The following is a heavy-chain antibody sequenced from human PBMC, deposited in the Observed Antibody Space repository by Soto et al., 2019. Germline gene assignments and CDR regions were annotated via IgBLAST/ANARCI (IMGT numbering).Heavy chain of an antibody. J-gene: IGHJ6*03. Sequence: EVQLVESGGGLVQPGRSLRLSCAASGFTFDDYAMHWVRQAPGKGLEWVSGISWNSGSIGYADSVKGRFTISRDNAKNSLYLQMNSLRAEDTALYYCARRSPGSRYMDVWGKGTTVTVSS. CDR2: ISWNSGSI. V-gene: IGHV3-9*01. D-gene: IGHD3-10*01. CDR3: ARRSPGSRYMDV. CDR1: GFTFDDYA.